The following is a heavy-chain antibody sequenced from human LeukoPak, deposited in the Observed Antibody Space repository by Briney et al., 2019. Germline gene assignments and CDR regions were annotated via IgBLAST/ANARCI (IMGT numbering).Heavy chain of an antibody. CDR2: ITEDGVEK. D-gene: IGHD3-16*02. CDR1: GFTFSSYS. J-gene: IGHJ4*02. Sequence: GGSLRLSCAASGFTFSSYSMNWVRQAPGKGLECVASITEDGVEKYWVSSVRGRFTVSRDNTDNSLYLQMNSLRAEDTAVYYCARIVGVWGTYRFDFWGQGTLVTVSS. CDR3: ARIVGVWGTYRFDF. V-gene: IGHV3-7*01.